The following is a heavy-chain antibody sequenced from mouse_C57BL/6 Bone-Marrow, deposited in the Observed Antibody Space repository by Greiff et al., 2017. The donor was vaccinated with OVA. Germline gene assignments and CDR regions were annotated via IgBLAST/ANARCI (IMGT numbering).Heavy chain of an antibody. J-gene: IGHJ2*01. CDR2: ISSGGDYI. D-gene: IGHD1-1*01. CDR1: GFTFSSYA. V-gene: IGHV5-9-1*02. Sequence: EVQGVESGAGLVKPGGSLKLSCAASGFTFSSYAMPWVRQTPEKRLEWVAYISSGGDYIYYADTVKGRITISRDKARNTLYLQMDSLKTEDTAMYYFTRGYYGSSYFDYWGQGTTLTVSA. CDR3: TRGYYGSSYFDY.